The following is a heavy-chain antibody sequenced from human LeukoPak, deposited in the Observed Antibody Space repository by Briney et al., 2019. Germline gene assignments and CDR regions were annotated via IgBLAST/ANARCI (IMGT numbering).Heavy chain of an antibody. CDR3: ARERETYNDY. CDR2: IKGDGSEA. CDR1: GFTFSTFW. Sequence: GGSLRLSCAVSGFTFSTFWMTWVRQAPGKGLEWVSNIKGDGSEAYYVASVRGRFTISRDNAKNSLYLQMNSLRAEDTAVYFCARERETYNDYWGQGTLVTVSS. J-gene: IGHJ4*02. V-gene: IGHV3-7*01. D-gene: IGHD1-1*01.